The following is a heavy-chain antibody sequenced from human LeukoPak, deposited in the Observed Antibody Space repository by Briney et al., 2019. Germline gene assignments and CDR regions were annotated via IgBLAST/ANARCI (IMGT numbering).Heavy chain of an antibody. CDR2: IIPIFGTA. V-gene: IGHV1-69*06. CDR1: GGTFSSYA. CDR3: ARDVTAAAHDDAFDI. Sequence: SVKVSCKASGGTFSSYAISWVRQAPGQGLEWMGGIIPIFGTANYAQKFQGRVTITADKSTSTAYMELSSLRSEDTAVYYCARDVTAAAHDDAFDIWGQGTMVTVSS. J-gene: IGHJ3*02. D-gene: IGHD6-13*01.